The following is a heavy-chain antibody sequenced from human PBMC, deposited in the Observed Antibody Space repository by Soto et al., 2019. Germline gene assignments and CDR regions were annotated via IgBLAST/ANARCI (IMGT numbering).Heavy chain of an antibody. J-gene: IGHJ6*02. D-gene: IGHD6-13*01. CDR2: IYPGDSDT. CDR3: ARSGRAAAGTGGSYYYYGMDV. V-gene: IGHV5-51*01. Sequence: PGESLKISCQGSGYSFTSHWIGWVRQMPGKGLEWMGIIYPGDSDTRYSPSFQGQVTISADKSISTAYLQWSSLKASDTAMYYCARSGRAAAGTGGSYYYYGMDVWGQGPRSPSP. CDR1: GYSFTSHW.